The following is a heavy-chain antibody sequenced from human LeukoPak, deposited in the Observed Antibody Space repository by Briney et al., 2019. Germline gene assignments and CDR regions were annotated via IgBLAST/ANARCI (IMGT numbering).Heavy chain of an antibody. J-gene: IGHJ4*02. CDR1: GYSFSNYW. V-gene: IGHV5-51*01. D-gene: IGHD2-15*01. CDR3: ARDSGGSSLYNFDY. CDR2: IYPGDSNT. Sequence: GESLKLSCQASGYSFSNYWIGWVRQMPGEGLQWRGIIYPGDSNTRYSPSFRGQVTISADKSISTAYLQWNSLKASDTAMYYCARDSGGSSLYNFDYWGQGTLVTVSS.